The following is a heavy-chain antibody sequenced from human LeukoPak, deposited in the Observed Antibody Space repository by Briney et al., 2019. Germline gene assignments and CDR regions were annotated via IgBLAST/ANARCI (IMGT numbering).Heavy chain of an antibody. Sequence: ASVKVSCKASGYTFTSYGISWVRQAPGQGLEWMGWISAYNGNTNYAQKLQGRVTMTTDTSTSTAYMELRSLRSEDTAVYYCARGPFLYYDFWSGYYTWDYYYYGMDVWGQGTTVTVSS. D-gene: IGHD3-3*01. CDR3: ARGPFLYYDFWSGYYTWDYYYYGMDV. CDR2: ISAYNGNT. J-gene: IGHJ6*02. V-gene: IGHV1-18*01. CDR1: GYTFTSYG.